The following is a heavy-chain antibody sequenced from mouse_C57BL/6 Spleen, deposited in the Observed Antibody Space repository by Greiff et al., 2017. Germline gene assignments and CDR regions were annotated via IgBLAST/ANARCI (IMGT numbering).Heavy chain of an antibody. V-gene: IGHV1-69*01. CDR3: ARGGWEEVAY. J-gene: IGHJ3*01. Sequence: QVHVKQPGAELVMPGASVKLSCKASGYTFTSYWMHWVKQRPGQGLEWIGEIDPSDSYTNYNQKFKGKSTLTVDKSSSTAYMQLSSLTSEDSAVYYCARGGWEEVAYWGQGTLVTVSA. CDR1: GYTFTSYW. D-gene: IGHD3-3*01. CDR2: IDPSDSYT.